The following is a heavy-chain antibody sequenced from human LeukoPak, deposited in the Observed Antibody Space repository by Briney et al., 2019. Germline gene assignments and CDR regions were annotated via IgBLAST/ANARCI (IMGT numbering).Heavy chain of an antibody. CDR2: IKQDGSEK. D-gene: IGHD1-26*01. CDR3: ARDISSGSYHFDY. V-gene: IGHV3-7*01. Sequence: PGGSLRLSCAASGFTFSSYWMSWVRQAPGKGLEWVANIKQDGSEKYYVDSVKGRFTISRDNAKNSLYLQMNSLRAEDTAVYYCARDISSGSYHFDYWGQGTLVTVSS. CDR1: GFTFSSYW. J-gene: IGHJ4*02.